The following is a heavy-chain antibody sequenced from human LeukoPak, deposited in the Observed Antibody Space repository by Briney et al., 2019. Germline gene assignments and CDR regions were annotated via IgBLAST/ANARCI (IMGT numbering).Heavy chain of an antibody. Sequence: ASVKVSCKASGYTFTSYYMHWVRQAPGQGLEWMGLINPTGGSTGYAQKFQGRVTMTTDTSTSTAYMELRSLRSDDTAVYYCARRYSSGWYYYYYYMDVWGKGTTVTVSS. CDR3: ARRYSSGWYYYYYYMDV. D-gene: IGHD6-19*01. J-gene: IGHJ6*03. V-gene: IGHV1-46*01. CDR1: GYTFTSYY. CDR2: INPTGGST.